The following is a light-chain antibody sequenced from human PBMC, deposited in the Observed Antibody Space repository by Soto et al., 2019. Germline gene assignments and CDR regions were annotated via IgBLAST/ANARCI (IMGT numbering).Light chain of an antibody. J-gene: IGLJ1*01. CDR1: SRDVGGYNY. CDR2: EVS. CDR3: SSYTSSSTYNYV. V-gene: IGLV2-14*01. Sequence: QSALTQPASVSGSPGQSITISCTGTSRDVGGYNYVSWYQQHPGKAPKLMIYEVSNRPSGVSNRFSGSKSGNTASLTISGLQAEDEADYYCSSYTSSSTYNYVFGTGTKVTV.